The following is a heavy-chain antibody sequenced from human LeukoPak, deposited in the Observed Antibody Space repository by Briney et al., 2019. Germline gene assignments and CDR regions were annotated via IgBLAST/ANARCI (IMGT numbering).Heavy chain of an antibody. Sequence: SETLSLTCTVSGGSIGSSSYYWGWLRQPPGKGLEWIGSIYYSGSTYYNPSLKSRVTISVDTSKNQFSLKLSSVTAADTAVYYCASTAARNWYWGQGTLVTVSS. D-gene: IGHD6-6*01. CDR1: GGSIGSSSYY. CDR2: IYYSGST. V-gene: IGHV4-39*07. CDR3: ASTAARNWY. J-gene: IGHJ4*02.